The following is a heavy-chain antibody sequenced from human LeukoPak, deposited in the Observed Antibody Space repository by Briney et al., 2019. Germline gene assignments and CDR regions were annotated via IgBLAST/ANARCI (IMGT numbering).Heavy chain of an antibody. CDR1: GGSISSYY. CDR3: AREGGKLRYFDYYGMDV. J-gene: IGHJ6*02. D-gene: IGHD3-9*01. Sequence: SETLSLTCTVSGGSISSYYWSWIRQPPGKGLEWIGYIYYSGSTNYNPSLKSRVTISVDTSKNQFSLKLSSVTAADTAVYYCAREGGKLRYFDYYGMDVWGQGTTVTVSS. CDR2: IYYSGST. V-gene: IGHV4-59*01.